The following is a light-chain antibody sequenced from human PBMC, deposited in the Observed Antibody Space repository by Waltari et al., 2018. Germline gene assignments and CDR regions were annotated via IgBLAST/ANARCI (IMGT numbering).Light chain of an antibody. CDR3: LQHYNYRT. V-gene: IGKV1-17*01. CDR1: QGISND. Sequence: DIQMTQSPSSLSASVGDTVPTTCRPSQGISNDLDWLQQKPEKTPKVLIYSTNNLQSGVPARFSGSGSGTEFTLTISRLQPEDFATYYCLQHYNYRTFGQGTKVEI. CDR2: STN. J-gene: IGKJ1*01.